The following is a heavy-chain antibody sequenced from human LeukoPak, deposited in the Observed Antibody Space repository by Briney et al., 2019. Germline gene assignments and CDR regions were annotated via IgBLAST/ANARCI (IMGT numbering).Heavy chain of an antibody. V-gene: IGHV3-74*01. CDR3: ARVGSSGLDAFDI. J-gene: IGHJ3*02. Sequence: PGGSLRLSCAASGSTFSSYWMHWVRQAPGKGLVWVSRINSDGSSTSYADSVKGRFTISRDNAKNTLYLQMNSLRAEDTAVYYCARVGSSGLDAFDIWGQGTVVTVSS. D-gene: IGHD6-19*01. CDR1: GSTFSSYW. CDR2: INSDGSST.